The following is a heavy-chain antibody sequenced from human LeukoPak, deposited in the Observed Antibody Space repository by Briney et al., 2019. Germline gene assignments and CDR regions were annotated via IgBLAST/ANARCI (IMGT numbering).Heavy chain of an antibody. Sequence: GGSLRLSCAASGFTFRNYVIHWVRQAPGKGLEWVAVTSSDLNVKLYADSVKGRFTISRDNSRSTLYLQMNSLRAEDTAVYYCARDGSYYGLDYWGQGTLVTVSS. J-gene: IGHJ4*02. CDR1: GFTFRNYV. CDR3: ARDGSYYGLDY. D-gene: IGHD1-26*01. CDR2: TSSDLNVK. V-gene: IGHV3-30-3*01.